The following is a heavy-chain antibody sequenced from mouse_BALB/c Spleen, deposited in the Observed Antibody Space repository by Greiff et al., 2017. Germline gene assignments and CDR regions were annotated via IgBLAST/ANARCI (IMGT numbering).Heavy chain of an antibody. CDR2: ISNLAYSI. CDR1: GFTFSDYG. J-gene: IGHJ4*01. V-gene: IGHV5-15*02. Sequence: EVQGVESGGGLVQPGGSRKLSCAASGFTFSDYGMAWVRQAPGKGPEWVAFISNLAYSIYYADTVTGRFTISRENAKNTLYLEMSSLRSEDTAMYYCARDQDDGSMDYWGQGTSVTVSS. CDR3: ARDQDDGSMDY. D-gene: IGHD2-3*01.